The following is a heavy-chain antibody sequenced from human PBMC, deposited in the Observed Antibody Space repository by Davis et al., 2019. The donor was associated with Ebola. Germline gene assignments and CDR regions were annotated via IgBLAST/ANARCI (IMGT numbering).Heavy chain of an antibody. J-gene: IGHJ4*02. V-gene: IGHV4-4*07. CDR1: GVSISSYY. CDR3: AGVFGVASESPFDY. CDR2: IYTSGST. Sequence: PSETLSLTCTVSGVSISSYYWSWIRQSAGKGLEWIGRIYTSGSTNYNPSLKSRVTISVDTSKNQFSLKLSSVTAADTAVYYCAGVFGVASESPFDYWGQGTLVTVSS. D-gene: IGHD3-3*01.